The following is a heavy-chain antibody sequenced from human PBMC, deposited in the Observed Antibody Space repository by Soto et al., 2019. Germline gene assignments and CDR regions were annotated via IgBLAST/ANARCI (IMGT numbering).Heavy chain of an antibody. CDR1: GFTFSSFG. J-gene: IGHJ6*03. CDR3: ARGGYCSSTSCYYYYMDV. D-gene: IGHD2-2*01. CDR2: ISAYNGNT. Sequence: GAPMEGSCKGSGFTFSSFGISWVRQAPWQGLEWMGWISAYNGNTNYAQKLQGRVTMTTDTSTSTAYMELRSLRSDDTAVYYCARGGYCSSTSCYYYYMDVWGKGTTVTVSS. V-gene: IGHV1-18*01.